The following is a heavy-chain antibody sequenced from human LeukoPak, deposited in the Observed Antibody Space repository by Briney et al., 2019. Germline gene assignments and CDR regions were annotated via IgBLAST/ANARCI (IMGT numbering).Heavy chain of an antibody. CDR1: GFTFSSYS. CDR3: ESWGYRSSTSCYTGY. V-gene: IGHV3-21*01. CDR2: ISSSSSYI. D-gene: IGHD2-2*02. Sequence: SGGSLRLSCAASGFTFSSYSMNWVRQAPGRGLEWVSSISSSSSYIYYADSVKGRFTISRDNAKNSLYLQMSSLRAEDTAVYYCESWGYRSSTSCYTGYWGQGTLVTVSS. J-gene: IGHJ4*02.